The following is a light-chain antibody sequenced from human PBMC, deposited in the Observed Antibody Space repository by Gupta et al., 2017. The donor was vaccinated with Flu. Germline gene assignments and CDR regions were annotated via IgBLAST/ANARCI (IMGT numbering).Light chain of an antibody. J-gene: IGKJ1*01. CDR3: QQRYSTPQT. V-gene: IGKV1-39*01. CDR2: AAS. CDR1: QRISSY. Sequence: PSSRSASVGDRVTITCRASQRISSYLNWYQQKPGKAPKLLIYAASRLESGVPSRFSGSGSGTDITLTISSLQPEDFATYYCQQRYSTPQTFGQGTKVEIK.